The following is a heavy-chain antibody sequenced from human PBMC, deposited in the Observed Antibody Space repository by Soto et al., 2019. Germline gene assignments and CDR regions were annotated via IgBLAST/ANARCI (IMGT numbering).Heavy chain of an antibody. CDR2: MEPSSGRT. D-gene: IGHD1-26*01. J-gene: IGHJ4*02. CDR1: GYSFTGLD. Sequence: GASVKVSCKASGYSFTGLDINWVRQTTGQGLEWMGWMEPSSGRTGYAQKFQGRVTMTRDTSINTAYMELSSLTSDDTAFYYCARGVTAGVDYWGQGTLVTVPS. V-gene: IGHV1-8*01. CDR3: ARGVTAGVDY.